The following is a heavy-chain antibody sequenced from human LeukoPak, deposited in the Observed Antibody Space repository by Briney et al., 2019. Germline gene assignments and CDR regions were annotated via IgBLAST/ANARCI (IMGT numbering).Heavy chain of an antibody. D-gene: IGHD3-22*01. V-gene: IGHV1-2*06. CDR2: INPTGGST. Sequence: ASVKVSCKASGYTFTSYYMHWVRQAPGQGLEWMGLINPTGGSTGYAQKFQGRVTMTRDTSISTAYMELSRLRSDDTAVYYCARDLEYYDSSGSRGEDYWGQGTLVTVSS. J-gene: IGHJ4*02. CDR3: ARDLEYYDSSGSRGEDY. CDR1: GYTFTSYY.